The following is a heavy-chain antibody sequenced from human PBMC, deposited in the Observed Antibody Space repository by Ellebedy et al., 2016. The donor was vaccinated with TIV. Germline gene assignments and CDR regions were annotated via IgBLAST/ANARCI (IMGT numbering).Heavy chain of an antibody. CDR3: ARSDRSGYYNWFDP. Sequence: SETLSLTXTVSGGAMSGHHWSWIRKPAGKGLEWIGIIFSSGSIHYNPSLKSRVTMSRDTSKNQLSLRLTSVTDADTAVYYCARSDRSGYYNWFDPWGQGTLVTVSS. J-gene: IGHJ5*02. D-gene: IGHD3-22*01. CDR2: IFSSGSI. V-gene: IGHV4-4*07. CDR1: GGAMSGHH.